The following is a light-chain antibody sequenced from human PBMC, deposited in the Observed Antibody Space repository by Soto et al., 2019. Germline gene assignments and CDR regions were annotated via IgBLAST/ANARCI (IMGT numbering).Light chain of an antibody. CDR3: QQYDNWPYT. Sequence: EIVMTQSPATLSVSPGEGATLSCRASQTIRTNLAWYQQKPGQAPRLLIYGASARATAIPATFTGSGSGTEFTLTISNLQSEDFVLYYCQQYDNWPYTFGQGTKLEIK. V-gene: IGKV3-15*01. CDR2: GAS. J-gene: IGKJ2*01. CDR1: QTIRTN.